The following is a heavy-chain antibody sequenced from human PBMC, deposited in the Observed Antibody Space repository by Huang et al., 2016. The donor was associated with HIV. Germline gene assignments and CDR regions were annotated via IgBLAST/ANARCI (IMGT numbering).Heavy chain of an antibody. CDR1: GGSFSGYY. V-gene: IGHV4-34*01. CDR3: ARAGYCSDTSCPRWFDP. J-gene: IGHJ5*02. D-gene: IGHD2-2*01. Sequence: QVQLQQWGAGLLKPSETLSLTCAVYGGSFSGYYWSWIRQPPGKGLEWIGEINPNGSANYNPSLNSRVTIPVDRSKRQFSLKLNSVTAADTALYYCARAGYCSDTSCPRWFDPWGQGTLVTVSS. CDR2: INPNGSA.